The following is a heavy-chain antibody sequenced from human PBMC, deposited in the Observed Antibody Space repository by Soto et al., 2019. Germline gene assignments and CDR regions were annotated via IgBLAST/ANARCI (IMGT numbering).Heavy chain of an antibody. Sequence: GASVKVSCKASGYSFTTYALHWVRQAPGQRLEWMAWIDAGNGNTKYSQKFQGRVTITADESTGTAYMELSSLRSEDTAVYYCARDKDRQQLGGNYYYIMDVWGQGTTVTVSS. CDR3: ARDKDRQQLGGNYYYIMDV. CDR2: IDAGNGNT. D-gene: IGHD3-3*02. CDR1: GYSFTTYA. J-gene: IGHJ6*01. V-gene: IGHV1-3*01.